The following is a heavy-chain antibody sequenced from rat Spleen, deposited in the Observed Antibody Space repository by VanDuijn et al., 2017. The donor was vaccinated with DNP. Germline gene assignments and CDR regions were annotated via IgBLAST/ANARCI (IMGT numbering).Heavy chain of an antibody. CDR2: MQYNGDT. V-gene: IGHV2-63*01. Sequence: QVQLKESGPGLVQPSQTLSLTCTIAGFSLTSNSVHWVRQPPGKGLEWMGKMQYNGDTSYNSALKSRLSISRDTSKNQVFLKMNSLQTDDTGTYYCTRDGGGRYYHGYFDYWGQGVMVTVSS. D-gene: IGHD1-12*02. CDR3: TRDGGGRYYHGYFDY. J-gene: IGHJ2*01. CDR1: GFSLTSNS.